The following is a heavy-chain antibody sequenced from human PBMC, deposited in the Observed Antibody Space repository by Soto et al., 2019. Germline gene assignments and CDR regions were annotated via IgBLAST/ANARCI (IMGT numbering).Heavy chain of an antibody. CDR1: VGTFSSYA. D-gene: IGHD2-15*01. J-gene: IGHJ2*01. CDR3: ASLGYCSGGSCYRYWYFDL. V-gene: IGHV1-69*13. CDR2: IIPIFGTA. Sequence: GASVKVSCKASVGTFSSYAISWVRQAPGQGLEWMGGIIPIFGTANYAQKFQGRVTITADESTSTAYMELSSLRSEDTAVYYCASLGYCSGGSCYRYWYFDLWGRGTLVTVSS.